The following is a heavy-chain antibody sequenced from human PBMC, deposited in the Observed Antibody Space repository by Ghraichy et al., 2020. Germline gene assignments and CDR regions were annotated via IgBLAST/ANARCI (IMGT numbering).Heavy chain of an antibody. Sequence: SGPTLVKPTQTLTLTCTFSGFSLSTSGVGVGWIRQPPGKALEWLALIYWNDDKRYSPSLKSRLTITKDTSKNQVVLTMTNMDPVDTATYYCARSTQRGIAAAAGWFDPWGQGTLVTVSS. CDR1: GFSLSTSGVG. CDR3: ARSTQRGIAAAAGWFDP. J-gene: IGHJ5*02. CDR2: IYWNDDK. V-gene: IGHV2-5*01. D-gene: IGHD6-13*01.